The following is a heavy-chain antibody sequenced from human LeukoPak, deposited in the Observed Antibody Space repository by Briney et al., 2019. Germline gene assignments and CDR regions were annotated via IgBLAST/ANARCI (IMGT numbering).Heavy chain of an antibody. CDR3: ARSELLWFGGVNSGFDY. J-gene: IGHJ4*02. CDR2: IYYSGST. D-gene: IGHD3-10*01. V-gene: IGHV4-59*01. CDR1: GGSISGYH. Sequence: SETLSLTCNVSGGSISGYHWSWIRQPPGKGLEWIGYIYYSGSTNYNPSLKSRVTISLDTSKNQFSLKLSSVTAADTAVYYCARSELLWFGGVNSGFDYWGQGTLVTVSS.